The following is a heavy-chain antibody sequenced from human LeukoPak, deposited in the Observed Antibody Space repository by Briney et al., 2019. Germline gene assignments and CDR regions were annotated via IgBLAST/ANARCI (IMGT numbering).Heavy chain of an antibody. Sequence: SETLSLTCTVSGGSISSNSYDWGWIRQPPGKGLEWIGSIYYSGSTYYNPSLRSRVTISVDTSKIQFSLSLSSVTAADTAMYYCASGLRLGRGRYYFDYWGLGTLVTVSS. V-gene: IGHV4-39*07. CDR1: GGSISSNSYD. CDR3: ASGLRLGRGRYYFDY. CDR2: IYYSGST. J-gene: IGHJ4*02. D-gene: IGHD3-16*01.